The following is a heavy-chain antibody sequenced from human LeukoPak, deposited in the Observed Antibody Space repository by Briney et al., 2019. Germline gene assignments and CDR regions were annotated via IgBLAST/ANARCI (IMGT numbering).Heavy chain of an antibody. J-gene: IGHJ3*02. CDR2: ISSSSSYI. Sequence: PGGSLRLSCAASGFTFSSYSMNWVRQAPGKGLEWVSSISSSSSYIYYADSVEGRFTISRDNAKNSLYLQMNSLRAEDTAVYYCARDTVGYEGDAFDIWGQGTMVTVSS. D-gene: IGHD5-12*01. V-gene: IGHV3-21*01. CDR1: GFTFSSYS. CDR3: ARDTVGYEGDAFDI.